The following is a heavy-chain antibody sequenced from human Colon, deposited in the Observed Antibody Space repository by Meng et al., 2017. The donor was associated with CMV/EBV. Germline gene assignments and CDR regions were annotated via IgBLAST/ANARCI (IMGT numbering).Heavy chain of an antibody. Sequence: GESLKISCAASGFTFSTYAMSWVRQAAGKGLEWLATVSDSGSTTYYADSVKGRFTISRDNSKNTLYLQMNDLRAEDTGVYYCARDTISGVVAFDYWGQGTLVTVSS. J-gene: IGHJ4*02. V-gene: IGHV3-23*01. CDR3: ARDTISGVVAFDY. D-gene: IGHD3-3*01. CDR2: VSDSGSTT. CDR1: GFTFSTYA.